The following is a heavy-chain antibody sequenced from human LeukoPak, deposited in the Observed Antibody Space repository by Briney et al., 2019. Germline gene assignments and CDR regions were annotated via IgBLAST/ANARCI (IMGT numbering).Heavy chain of an antibody. V-gene: IGHV3-11*01. CDR1: GFTFSDYY. J-gene: IGHJ5*02. Sequence: GGSLRLSCAASGFTFSDYYMSWIRQAPGKGLEWVSYISSSGSTIYYADSVKGRFTISRDNAKNSLYLQMNSLRAEDTAVYYCARVMVVVTAKYNWFDPWGQGTLVTVSS. CDR3: ARVMVVVTAKYNWFDP. D-gene: IGHD2-21*02. CDR2: ISSSGSTI.